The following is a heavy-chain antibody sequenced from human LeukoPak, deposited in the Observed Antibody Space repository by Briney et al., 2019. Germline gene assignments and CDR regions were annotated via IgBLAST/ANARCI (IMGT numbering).Heavy chain of an antibody. Sequence: SVKVSCKASGGTLNSYAISWVRLAPGQGLEWMGGIIPIFDTTHYAQKFQGRVTITADESTSTAYMELSSLRSDDTAVYYCAADGGGLSSVVTPRSSPFDYWGQGTLVTVSS. CDR2: IIPIFDTT. CDR1: GGTLNSYA. J-gene: IGHJ4*02. CDR3: AADGGGLSSVVTPRSSPFDY. D-gene: IGHD4-23*01. V-gene: IGHV1-69*13.